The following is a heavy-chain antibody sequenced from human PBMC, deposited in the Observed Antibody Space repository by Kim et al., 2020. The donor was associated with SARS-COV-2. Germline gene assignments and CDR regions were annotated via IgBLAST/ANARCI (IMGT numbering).Heavy chain of an antibody. CDR2: IKQYLIVT. Sequence: GGSLRLSCEASGFSLFTFITYYITFFLHSPFNLLYFFSNIKQYLIVTFYLYSFNFLFTISRDNSKNSLYLQMNSLRAEDTALYYCASGYGWLVHSWGHGTLVTVS. V-gene: IGHV3-7*03. CDR1: GFSLFTFITYY. D-gene: IGHD6-19*01. CDR3: ASGYGWLVHS. J-gene: IGHJ5*01.